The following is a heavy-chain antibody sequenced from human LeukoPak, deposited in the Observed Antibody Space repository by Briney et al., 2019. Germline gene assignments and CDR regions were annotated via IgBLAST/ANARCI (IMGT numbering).Heavy chain of an antibody. V-gene: IGHV1-69*04. D-gene: IGHD2-15*01. CDR2: IIPILGIA. J-gene: IGHJ5*02. CDR3: ARDLNYCSGGSCYSFDP. Sequence: RASVKVSCKASGGTFSSYAISWVRQALGQGLEWMGRIIPILGIANYAQKFQGRVTITADKSTSTAYMELSSLRSEDTAVYYCARDLNYCSGGSCYSFDPWGQGTLVTVSS. CDR1: GGTFSSYA.